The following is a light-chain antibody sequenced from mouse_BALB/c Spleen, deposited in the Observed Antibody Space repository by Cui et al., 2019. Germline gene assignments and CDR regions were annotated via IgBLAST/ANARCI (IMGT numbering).Light chain of an antibody. CDR2: WAS. V-gene: IGKV6-23*01. CDR3: QQYSSYRT. Sequence: DIVMTQSPKFMSTSVGDRVSITCKASQDVGTAVAWYQQKPGQSPKLLIYWASTRHTGVPDRFTGSGSGTDFTLTISNVQSEDLADYFCQQYSSYRTFGGGTKLEIK. CDR1: QDVGTA. J-gene: IGKJ1*01.